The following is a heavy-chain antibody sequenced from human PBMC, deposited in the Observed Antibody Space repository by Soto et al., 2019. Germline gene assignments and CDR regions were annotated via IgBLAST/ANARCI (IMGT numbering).Heavy chain of an antibody. D-gene: IGHD3-22*01. CDR1: GYTFTGYY. CDR3: AREGYYDSSGYPHDAFDI. Sequence: ASVKVSCKASGYTFTGYYMHWVRQAPGQGLEWTGWINPNSGGTNYAQKFQGRVTMTRDTSISTAYMELSRLRSDDTAVYYCAREGYYDSSGYPHDAFDIWGQGTMVTVSS. J-gene: IGHJ3*02. CDR2: INPNSGGT. V-gene: IGHV1-2*02.